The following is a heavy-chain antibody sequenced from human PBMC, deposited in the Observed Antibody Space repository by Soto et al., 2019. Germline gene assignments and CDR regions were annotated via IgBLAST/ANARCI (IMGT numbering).Heavy chain of an antibody. V-gene: IGHV3-48*02. J-gene: IGHJ6*02. CDR2: VSRSSETI. CDR1: GFTFSKYA. CDR3: ARSVDSSGYKYGMDV. D-gene: IGHD3-22*01. Sequence: EVQLVESGGGLVQPGGSLRLSCASSGFTFSKYAMNWVRQAPGKGLEWVAYVSRSSETIYYTASVKGRFTVSRDNARDSLTRQMHSLRDEDTAVFYCARSVDSSGYKYGMDVWGQGTTVIVSS.